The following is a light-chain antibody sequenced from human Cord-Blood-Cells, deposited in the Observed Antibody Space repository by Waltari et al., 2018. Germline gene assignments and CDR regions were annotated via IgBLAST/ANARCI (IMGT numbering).Light chain of an antibody. V-gene: IGKV1-6*01. CDR2: AAS. CDR3: LQDYNYPFT. J-gene: IGKJ3*01. Sequence: AIQMTQSPSSLSASVGDRVTITCRASQGIRNDLGWYQQKPGKAPKLLIYAASSLQSGVPSRFSVSGSGTDFTLTIISLQPEYFATYYCLQDYNYPFTFGPGTKVNIK. CDR1: QGIRND.